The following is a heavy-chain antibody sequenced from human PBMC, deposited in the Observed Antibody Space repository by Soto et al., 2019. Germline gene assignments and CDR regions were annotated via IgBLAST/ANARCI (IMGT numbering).Heavy chain of an antibody. CDR1: GFTFSSER. CDR2: ITISGDGA. V-gene: IGHV3-23*01. Sequence: GGSLRLPFAASGFTFSSERFSLVRHVPGKGLEWVSAITISGDGAYYADSVKGRFTISRDNSKNTLYLQMNSLRAEDTALYYCAREYASWSPNYDYWGQGTLVTVSS. D-gene: IGHD3-10*01. CDR3: AREYASWSPNYDY. J-gene: IGHJ4*02.